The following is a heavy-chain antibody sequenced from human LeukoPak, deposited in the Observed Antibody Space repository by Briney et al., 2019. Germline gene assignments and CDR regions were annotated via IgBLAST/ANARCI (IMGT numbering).Heavy chain of an antibody. J-gene: IGHJ2*01. D-gene: IGHD2-2*01. CDR3: ARGHYSASRKYFDL. Sequence: PSETLSLTCSVSGGSVSNYYWGWIRQPPGKGLEWIGEINHRGSTNDNPSLKSRVIISVDASRYQFSLKLSSVTAADTAVYYCARGHYSASRKYFDLWGSGTLVAVSS. CDR2: INHRGST. V-gene: IGHV4-34*01. CDR1: GGSVSNYY.